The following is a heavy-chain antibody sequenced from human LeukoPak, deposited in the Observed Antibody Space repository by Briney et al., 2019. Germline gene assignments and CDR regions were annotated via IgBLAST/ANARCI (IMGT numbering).Heavy chain of an antibody. CDR3: AKDITSLRYFDWLSGYGMDV. J-gene: IGHJ6*02. D-gene: IGHD3-9*01. CDR2: IIWNRGNM. V-gene: IGHV3-9*01. CDR1: RFTFYDFA. Sequence: SLRVSCVASRFTFYDFAVHSVREGPGGGGWKVSGIIWNRGNMGYADSVKGRFTISRDNAKNSVYLQMNSLRANDTALYYCAKDITSLRYFDWLSGYGMDVWGQGTTVTVSS.